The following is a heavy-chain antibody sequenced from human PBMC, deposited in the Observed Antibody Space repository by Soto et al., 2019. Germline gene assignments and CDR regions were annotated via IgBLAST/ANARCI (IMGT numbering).Heavy chain of an antibody. CDR3: AKVLIGFLELLSFDY. CDR1: GFPFSIYA. J-gene: IGHJ4*02. V-gene: IGHV3-23*01. D-gene: IGHD3-3*01. CDR2: ISGSGGST. Sequence: GGSLRLSCAASGFPFSIYAMSLVRQSPGKGLEWVSAISGSGGSTYYADSVKGRFTISRDNSKNTLYLQMNSLRAEDTAVYYCAKVLIGFLELLSFDYWGQGTLVTVSS.